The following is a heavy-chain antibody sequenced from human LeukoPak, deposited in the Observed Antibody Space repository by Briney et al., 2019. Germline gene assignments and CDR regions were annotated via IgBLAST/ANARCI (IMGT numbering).Heavy chain of an antibody. CDR3: ARDVNYAFDY. V-gene: IGHV1-18*01. J-gene: IGHJ4*02. D-gene: IGHD3-16*01. Sequence: ASVTVSFKPSVYSFTINGISWVRQAPGQGLEWMAWISANSGNTNYAQNFQDRVTLTTDTSTSTAYMELRSLRSDDTAVYYCARDVNYAFDYWGQGTLVTVSS. CDR1: VYSFTING. CDR2: ISANSGNT.